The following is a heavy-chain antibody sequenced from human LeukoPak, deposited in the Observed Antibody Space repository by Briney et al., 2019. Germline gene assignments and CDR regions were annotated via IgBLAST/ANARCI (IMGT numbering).Heavy chain of an antibody. CDR2: IKQDGSEK. CDR1: GFTFSSYW. CDR3: ARVLGYDILTGYYALALDH. D-gene: IGHD3-9*01. Sequence: PGGSLRLSCAASGFTFSSYWMSWVRQAPGKGLEWVANIKQDGSEKYYVDSVKGRFTISRDNAKNSLYLQMNSLRAEDTAVYYCARVLGYDILTGYYALALDHWGQGTLVTVSS. V-gene: IGHV3-7*01. J-gene: IGHJ5*02.